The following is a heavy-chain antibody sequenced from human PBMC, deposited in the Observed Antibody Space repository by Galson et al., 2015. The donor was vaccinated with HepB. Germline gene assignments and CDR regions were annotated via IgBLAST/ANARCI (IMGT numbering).Heavy chain of an antibody. CDR3: ARDYCGGDCYYFDY. J-gene: IGHJ4*02. D-gene: IGHD2-21*01. V-gene: IGHV3-33*01. CDR2: IWYDGSNK. Sequence: WVRQAPGKGLEWVAVIWYDGSNKYYVDSVKGRFTISRDNSKNTLYLQMNSLRAEDTAVYYCARDYCGGDCYYFDYWGQGTLVTVSS.